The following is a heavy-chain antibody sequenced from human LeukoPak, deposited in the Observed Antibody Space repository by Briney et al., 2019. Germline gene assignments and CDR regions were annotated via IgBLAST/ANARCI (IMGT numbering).Heavy chain of an antibody. CDR3: AGESRHYYGMDV. CDR1: GGSISSYH. CDR2: SHYSGST. Sequence: SETLSLTCTVSGGSISSYHWSWIRQPPGKVMEYIGESHYSGSTKYNPSLQSRVTISVDTSRNQFSLKLSSVTAADTAVYYCAGESRHYYGMDVWGQATTVTVSS. J-gene: IGHJ6*02. V-gene: IGHV4-59*01.